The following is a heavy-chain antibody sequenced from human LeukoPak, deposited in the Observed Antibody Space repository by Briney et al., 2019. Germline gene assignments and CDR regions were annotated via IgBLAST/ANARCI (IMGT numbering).Heavy chain of an antibody. Sequence: PSETLPLTCTVSGGSISSYYWSWIRQPPGKGLEWIWYIYYSGSTNYNPSLKSRVTISVDTSKNQFSLKLSSVTAADTAVYYCARGWLHSYFDYWGQGTLVTVSS. CDR2: IYYSGST. V-gene: IGHV4-59*01. CDR3: ARGWLHSYFDY. CDR1: GGSISSYY. D-gene: IGHD5-24*01. J-gene: IGHJ4*02.